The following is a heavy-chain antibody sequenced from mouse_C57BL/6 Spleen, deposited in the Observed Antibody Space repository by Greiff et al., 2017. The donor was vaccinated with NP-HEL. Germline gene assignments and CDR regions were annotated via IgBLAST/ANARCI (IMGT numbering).Heavy chain of an antibody. CDR2: ISSGSSTI. V-gene: IGHV5-17*01. J-gene: IGHJ4*01. D-gene: IGHD5-5*01. CDR1: GFTFSDYG. Sequence: EGKRGEVGGGLVKPGGSLKLSCAASGFTFSDYGMHWVRQAPEKGLEWVAYISSGSSTIYYADSVKGRFTISRDNAKNTLFLQMTSLRSEDTAMYYCARLPAGFYAMGYWGHGTSVTVSS. CDR3: ARLPAGFYAMGY.